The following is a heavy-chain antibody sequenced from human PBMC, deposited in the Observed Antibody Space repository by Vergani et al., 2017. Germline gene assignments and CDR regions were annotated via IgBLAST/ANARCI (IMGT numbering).Heavy chain of an antibody. J-gene: IGHJ4*02. D-gene: IGHD5-12*01. CDR2: ISWNSGSI. CDR1: GFTFDDYA. CDR3: AKDMGGYDYGPLDY. Sequence: EVQLVESGGGLVQPGRSLRLSCPASGFTFDDYAMHWVRQAPGKGLEWVSGISWNSGSIGYADSVKGRFTISRDNAKNSLYLQMNSLRAEDMALYYCAKDMGGYDYGPLDYWGQGTLVTVSS. V-gene: IGHV3-9*03.